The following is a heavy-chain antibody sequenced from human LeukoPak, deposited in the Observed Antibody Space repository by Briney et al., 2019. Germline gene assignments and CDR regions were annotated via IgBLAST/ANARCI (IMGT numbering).Heavy chain of an antibody. CDR1: GFTFSNYW. J-gene: IGHJ4*02. V-gene: IGHV3-30-3*01. CDR3: ARANPGFGEFFDY. Sequence: SGGSLRLSCADSGFTFSNYWMNWVRQAPGKGLEWVAVISYDGSNKYYADSVKGRFTISRDNSKNTLYLQMNSLRAEDTAVYYCARANPGFGEFFDYWGQGTLVTVSS. D-gene: IGHD3-10*01. CDR2: ISYDGSNK.